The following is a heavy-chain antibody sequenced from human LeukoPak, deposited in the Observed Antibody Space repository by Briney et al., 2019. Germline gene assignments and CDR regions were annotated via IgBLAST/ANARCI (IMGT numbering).Heavy chain of an antibody. V-gene: IGHV3-23*01. Sequence: PGGSLRLSCAASGFTFSSYSMNWVRQAPGKGLEWVSAISGSGGSTYYADSVKGRFTISRDNSKNTLYLQMNSLRAEDTAVYYCAKGSTYYYDSGFDPWGQGTLVTVSS. CDR2: ISGSGGST. J-gene: IGHJ5*02. D-gene: IGHD3-22*01. CDR1: GFTFSSYS. CDR3: AKGSTYYYDSGFDP.